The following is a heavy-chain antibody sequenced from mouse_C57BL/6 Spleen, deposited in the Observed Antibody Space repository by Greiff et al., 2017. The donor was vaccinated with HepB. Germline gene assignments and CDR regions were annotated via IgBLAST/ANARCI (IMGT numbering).Heavy chain of an antibody. CDR1: GFTFSSYA. CDR2: ISDGGSYT. J-gene: IGHJ2*01. V-gene: IGHV5-4*01. CDR3: ARASIYYDYDVYYFDY. D-gene: IGHD2-4*01. Sequence: EVQVVESGGGLVKPGGSLKLSCAASGFTFSSYAMSWVRQTPEKRLEWVATISDGGSYTYYPDNVKGRFTISRDNAKNNLYLQMSHLKSEDTAMYYCARASIYYDYDVYYFDYWGQGTTLTVSS.